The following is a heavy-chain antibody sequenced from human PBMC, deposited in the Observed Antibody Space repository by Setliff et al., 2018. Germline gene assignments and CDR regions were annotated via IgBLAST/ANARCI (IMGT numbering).Heavy chain of an antibody. CDR1: GFTFSSES. D-gene: IGHD2-2*01. CDR3: ASYCSSTSCPFDY. CDR2: ISGSGSTI. Sequence: GGSLRLSCAASGFTFSSESMNWVRQAPGKGLEWVSYISGSGSTIYYADSVKGRFTISRDNAKTSLYLQMNSLRDEDTAVYYCASYCSSTSCPFDYWGQGTLVTVSS. J-gene: IGHJ4*02. V-gene: IGHV3-48*02.